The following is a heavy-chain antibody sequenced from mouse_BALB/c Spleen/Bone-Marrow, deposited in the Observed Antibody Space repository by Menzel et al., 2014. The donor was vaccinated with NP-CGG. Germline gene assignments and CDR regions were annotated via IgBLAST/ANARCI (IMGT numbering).Heavy chain of an antibody. CDR2: IDPENGDT. CDR3: NRYDWYFHV. CDR1: GFNIKDYY. J-gene: IGHJ1*03. V-gene: IGHV14-4*02. D-gene: IGHD2-14*01. Sequence: VQLQQSGAELVRSGASVKLSCTASGFNIKDYYMHWVKQRPEQGLEWIGWIDPENGDTEYAPKFQGKATMTADTSSNTAYLQLSSLTSEDTAVYYCNRYDWYFHVWGTGTTVTVSS.